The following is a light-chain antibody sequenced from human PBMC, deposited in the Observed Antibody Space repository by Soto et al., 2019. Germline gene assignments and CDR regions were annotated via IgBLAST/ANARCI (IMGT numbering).Light chain of an antibody. V-gene: IGLV2-14*01. CDR1: SSDVSGYNF. CDR3: SSYRSDTMSYV. CDR2: EVS. Sequence: QSALTQPASVSGSPGQSITISCTGTSSDVSGYNFVSWYQHHPGKVPKLMIYEVSDRPSGVSNRFSGSKSGNTASLTISGLQAEDEADYYCSSYRSDTMSYVFGGGTQLTVL. J-gene: IGLJ7*01.